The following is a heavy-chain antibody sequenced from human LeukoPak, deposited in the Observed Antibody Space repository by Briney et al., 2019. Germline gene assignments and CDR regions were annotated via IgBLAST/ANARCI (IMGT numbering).Heavy chain of an antibody. CDR1: GGTFSSYA. V-gene: IGHV1-69*13. J-gene: IGHJ4*02. CDR3: ARGPVVVIAVHFDY. D-gene: IGHD2-21*01. Sequence: SVKVSCKASGGTFSSYAISWVRQAPGQGLEWMGGIIPIFGTANYAQKFQGRVTITADESTSTAYMELSSLRSEDTAVYYCARGPVVVIAVHFDYWGQGTLVTVSS. CDR2: IIPIFGTA.